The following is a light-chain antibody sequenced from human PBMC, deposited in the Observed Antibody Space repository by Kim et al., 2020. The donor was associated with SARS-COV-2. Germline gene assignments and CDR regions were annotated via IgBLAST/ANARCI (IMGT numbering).Light chain of an antibody. CDR1: SSDVGGYDY. J-gene: IGLJ2*01. Sequence: QYVPISYTGTSSDVGGYDYVSWYQHPPGKAPKLMIYDVNKRPSGIPDRFSGSKSGNTASLTVSGLQAEDEADYYCGSYTGSNNFAVFGGGTQLTVL. CDR2: DVN. V-gene: IGLV2-8*01. CDR3: GSYTGSNNFAV.